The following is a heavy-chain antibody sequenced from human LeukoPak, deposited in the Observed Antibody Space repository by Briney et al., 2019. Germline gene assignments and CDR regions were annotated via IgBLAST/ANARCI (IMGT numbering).Heavy chain of an antibody. CDR3: AKDWANGDYIDH. CDR1: GFTFSSYA. D-gene: IGHD2-8*01. J-gene: IGHJ4*02. Sequence: GGSLRLSCAASGFTFSSYAMHWVRQAPGKGLEWVAVTSYDGSNKYYADSVKGRFTISRDNSKNTLYLQMNSLRADDTAVYYCAKDWANGDYIDHWGQGTLVTVSS. CDR2: TSYDGSNK. V-gene: IGHV3-30*01.